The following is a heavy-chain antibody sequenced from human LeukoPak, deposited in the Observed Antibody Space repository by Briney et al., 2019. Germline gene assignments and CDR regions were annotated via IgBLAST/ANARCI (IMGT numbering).Heavy chain of an antibody. CDR2: IYYSGST. J-gene: IGHJ2*01. Sequence: PSETLSLTCTVSGGSISSSSYYWGWIRQPPGKGLEWIGSIYYSGSTYYNPSLKSRVTMSVDTSKNQLSLKVSSVTAADTAVYYCAGPAGTYWYFDLWGRGTLVTVSS. CDR3: AGPAGTYWYFDL. CDR1: GGSISSSSYY. V-gene: IGHV4-39*07. D-gene: IGHD1-26*01.